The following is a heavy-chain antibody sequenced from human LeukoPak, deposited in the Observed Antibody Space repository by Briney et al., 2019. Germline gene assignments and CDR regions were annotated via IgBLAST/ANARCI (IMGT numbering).Heavy chain of an antibody. J-gene: IGHJ5*02. V-gene: IGHV1-18*01. D-gene: IGHD5-12*01. CDR2: ISVDNGNT. Sequence: ASVKVSCKASGFTFTNYAISWVRQDPGQGLEWLAWISVDNGNTNYIRNLQGRVTLTTDTSTSTAYMELRNLRSDDTAVYYCARDSWARAYDIDHWGQGTLVTVSS. CDR1: GFTFTNYA. CDR3: ARDSWARAYDIDH.